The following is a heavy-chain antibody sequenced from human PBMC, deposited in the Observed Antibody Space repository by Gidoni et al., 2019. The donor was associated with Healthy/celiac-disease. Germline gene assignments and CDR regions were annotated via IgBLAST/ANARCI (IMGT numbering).Heavy chain of an antibody. V-gene: IGHV1-2*02. CDR1: VYTFTGYY. CDR3: ARDLVVVKEGSDV. J-gene: IGHJ6*02. Sequence: QVQLVQSGAVVKKPGASVMFPCKASVYTFTGYYMHWVRQAPGQGLEWMGWINPNSGGTNYAQKFQGRVTMTRDTSISTAYMELSRLRSDDTAVYYCARDLVVVKEGSDVWGQGTTVTVSS. D-gene: IGHD3-22*01. CDR2: INPNSGGT.